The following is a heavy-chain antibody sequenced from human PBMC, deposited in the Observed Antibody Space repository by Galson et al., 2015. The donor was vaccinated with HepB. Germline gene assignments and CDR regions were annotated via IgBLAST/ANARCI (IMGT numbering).Heavy chain of an antibody. J-gene: IGHJ4*02. CDR1: GFTFSSYV. CDR2: SSPSGRST. V-gene: IGHV3-23*01. D-gene: IGHD2-2*01. Sequence: SLRLSCAASGFTFSSYVMSWVRQAPGKGLEWVSSSSPSGRSTYYADSLKGRFTVSRDNSNNTVYLQMSSLRAEDTAIYYCAKDVSARGFCYAFDFWGQGTLVTVSS. CDR3: AKDVSARGFCYAFDF.